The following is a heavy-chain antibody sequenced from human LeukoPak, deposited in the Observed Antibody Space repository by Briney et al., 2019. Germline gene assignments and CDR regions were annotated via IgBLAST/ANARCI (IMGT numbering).Heavy chain of an antibody. V-gene: IGHV4-61*02. Sequence: SETLSLTCTVSGGSISSGSYYWSWIRQPAGKGLEWIGRIYTSGGTNYNPSLRSRVTISVDTSKNQFSLKLSSVTAADTAVYYCARGDTVMMGSFGYWGQGTLVTVSS. J-gene: IGHJ4*02. CDR1: GGSISSGSYY. CDR2: IYTSGGT. CDR3: ARGDTVMMGSFGY. D-gene: IGHD5-18*01.